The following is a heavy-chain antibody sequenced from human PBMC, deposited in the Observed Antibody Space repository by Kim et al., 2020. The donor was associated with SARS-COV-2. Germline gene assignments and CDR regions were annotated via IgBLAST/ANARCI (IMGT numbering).Heavy chain of an antibody. Sequence: GGSLRLSCAASGFTFSSYAMSWVRQAPGKGLEWVSSISGRTGSTYYADSMKGRFAISRDNSKNTLYLQINSLRDDDTAVYYCAKGAFGIGLVRGLFTTDAFDIWGHGTLVTVSS. CDR3: AKGAFGIGLVRGLFTTDAFDI. CDR1: GFTFSSYA. CDR2: ISGRTGST. J-gene: IGHJ3*02. D-gene: IGHD3-10*01. V-gene: IGHV3-23*01.